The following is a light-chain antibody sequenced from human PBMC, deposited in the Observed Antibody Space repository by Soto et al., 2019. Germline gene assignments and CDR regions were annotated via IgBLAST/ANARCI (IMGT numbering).Light chain of an antibody. CDR2: EGS. CDR3: CSYAGSSTPDVV. CDR1: SSDVGSYNL. J-gene: IGLJ2*01. Sequence: QSFLTQPASVSGSPGQSITISCTGTSSDVGSYNLVSWYQQHPGKAPKLMIYEGSKRPSGVSNRFSGSKSGNTASLTISGLQAEDEADYYCCSYAGSSTPDVVFGGGTKLTVL. V-gene: IGLV2-23*01.